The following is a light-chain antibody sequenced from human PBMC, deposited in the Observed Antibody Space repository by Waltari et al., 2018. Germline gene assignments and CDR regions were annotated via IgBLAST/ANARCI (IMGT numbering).Light chain of an antibody. CDR3: QTWDNSAVV. CDR1: GLGDNY. Sequence: SYELTQPHSVSVSPGQTASITCSGDGLGDNYVSWYQQKPGQSPVLVIFQDITRPSGIPERFSGSNSGNTATLTISGTQAMDEADYYCQTWDNSAVVFGGGTKLTVL. CDR2: QDI. V-gene: IGLV3-1*01. J-gene: IGLJ2*01.